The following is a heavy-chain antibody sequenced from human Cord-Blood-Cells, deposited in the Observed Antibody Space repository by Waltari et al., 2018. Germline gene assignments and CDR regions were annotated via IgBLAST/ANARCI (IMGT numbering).Heavy chain of an antibody. CDR3: ARGGYCTNGVCYFDY. J-gene: IGHJ4*02. D-gene: IGHD2-8*01. Sequence: QVQLQESGPGLVKPSGTLSLTCAVSGGSISSSNWWSWVRQPPGKGLEWIGEIYHSGSTNYNPSLKGRVTISVDKSKNQFSLKLSSVTAADTAVYYCARGGYCTNGVCYFDYWGQGTLVTVSS. V-gene: IGHV4-4*02. CDR2: IYHSGST. CDR1: GGSISSSNW.